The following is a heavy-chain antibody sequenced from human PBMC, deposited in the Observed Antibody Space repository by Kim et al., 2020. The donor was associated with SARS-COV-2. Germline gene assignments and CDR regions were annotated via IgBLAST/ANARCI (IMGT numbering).Heavy chain of an antibody. CDR3: ARDLYDFWNGGGHAFDV. J-gene: IGHJ3*01. V-gene: IGHV3-11*05. Sequence: VEGRFTISRDNAKNSLYLQMNSLRAEDTAVYCCARDLYDFWNGGGHAFDVWGQGTMLTVSS. D-gene: IGHD3-3*01.